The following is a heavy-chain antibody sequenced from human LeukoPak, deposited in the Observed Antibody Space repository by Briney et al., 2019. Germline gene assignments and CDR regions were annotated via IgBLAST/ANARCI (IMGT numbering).Heavy chain of an antibody. CDR1: GGTFSSYA. CDR3: ARVPAHDSSGYYPFDY. CDR2: IIPIFGTA. Sequence: ASVKVSCKASGGTFSSYAISRVRQAPGQGLEWMGGIIPIFGTANYAQKFQGRVTITADESTSTAYMELSSLRSEDTAVYYCARVPAHDSSGYYPFDYWGQGTLVTVSS. V-gene: IGHV1-69*13. J-gene: IGHJ4*02. D-gene: IGHD3-22*01.